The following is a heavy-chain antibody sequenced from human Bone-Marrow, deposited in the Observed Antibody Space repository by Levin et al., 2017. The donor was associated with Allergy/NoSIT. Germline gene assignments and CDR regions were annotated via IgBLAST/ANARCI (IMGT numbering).Heavy chain of an antibody. J-gene: IGHJ5*02. CDR2: INPSGGGT. D-gene: IGHD3-22*01. Sequence: GASVKVSCTASGYTFTNFYIHWIRQAPGQGLEWMGAINPSGGGTTYSQKFQGRVTMTIDASTSTVYMFLSSLRSEDTAIYYCARVRFQSDTNVYDYVGWFDPWGQGTLVTVSS. V-gene: IGHV1-46*01. CDR3: ARVRFQSDTNVYDYVGWFDP. CDR1: GYTFTNFY.